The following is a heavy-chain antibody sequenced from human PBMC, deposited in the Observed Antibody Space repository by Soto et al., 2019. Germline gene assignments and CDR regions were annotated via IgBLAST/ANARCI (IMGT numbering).Heavy chain of an antibody. CDR3: AREGGGDAYYYYGMDV. D-gene: IGHD2-21*02. V-gene: IGHV3-33*01. CDR2: IWYDGSNK. J-gene: IGHJ6*02. CDR1: GFTFSSYG. Sequence: PGGSLRLSCAASGFTFSSYGMHWVRQAPGKGLEWVAVIWYDGSNKYYADSVKGRFTISRDNSKNTLYLQMNSLRAEDMAVYYCAREGGGDAYYYYGMDVWGQGTTVTVSS.